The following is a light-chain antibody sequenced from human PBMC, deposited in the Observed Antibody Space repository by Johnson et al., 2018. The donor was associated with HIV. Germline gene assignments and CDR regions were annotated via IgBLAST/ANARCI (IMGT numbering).Light chain of an antibody. CDR3: GTWDSSLSAGV. Sequence: QSVLTQPPSVSAAPGQKVTISCSGSYSNIGNNYVSWYQQVPGTAPKLLIYDNDKRPSGIPDRFSASKSGTSATLGITGLQTGDEADDYCGTWDSSLSAGVFGAGTKVTVL. J-gene: IGLJ1*01. CDR1: YSNIGNNY. V-gene: IGLV1-51*01. CDR2: DND.